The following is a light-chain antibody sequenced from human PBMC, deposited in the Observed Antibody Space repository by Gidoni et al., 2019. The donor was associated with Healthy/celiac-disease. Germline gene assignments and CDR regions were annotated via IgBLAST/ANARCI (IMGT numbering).Light chain of an antibody. V-gene: IGLV2-14*01. J-gene: IGLJ2*01. CDR2: EVS. CDR3: SSYTSSSTLGVV. Sequence: QSALAQPPSVSWSPGQSLTISCTGTSSDVGGYNYVSWYQQHPGKAPKLMIYEVSNRPSGVSNRFSGSKSGNTASLTISGLQAEDEADYYCSSYTSSSTLGVVFGGGTKLTVL. CDR1: SSDVGGYNY.